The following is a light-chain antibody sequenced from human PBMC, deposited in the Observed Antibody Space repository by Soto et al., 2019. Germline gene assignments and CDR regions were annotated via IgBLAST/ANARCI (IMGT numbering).Light chain of an antibody. J-gene: IGKJ4*01. V-gene: IGKV3-15*01. CDR1: QGIGDT. Sequence: ELVMTQSPATLSVSPGERATLSCRASQGIGDTLAWYQHKPGQTPRLLIYDTSTRATGVPTRFSGSRSGAEFTLTINSLQPEDFAVYYCQPYNNWPLTFGGGTKVDIK. CDR2: DTS. CDR3: QPYNNWPLT.